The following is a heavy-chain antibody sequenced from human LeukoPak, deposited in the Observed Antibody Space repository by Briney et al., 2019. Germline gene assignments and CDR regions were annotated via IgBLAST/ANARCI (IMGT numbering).Heavy chain of an antibody. CDR3: ARRMTTVVSTNWYFDL. Sequence: SETLSLTCTVSGGSISTYYWSWIRQPPGKGLEWIGYIYYSGNTNYNPSPKSRVTISVDTSKNQFSLKLSSVTAADTAVYYCARRMTTVVSTNWYFDLWGRGTLVTVSS. J-gene: IGHJ2*01. CDR1: GGSISTYY. D-gene: IGHD4-23*01. CDR2: IYYSGNT. V-gene: IGHV4-59*08.